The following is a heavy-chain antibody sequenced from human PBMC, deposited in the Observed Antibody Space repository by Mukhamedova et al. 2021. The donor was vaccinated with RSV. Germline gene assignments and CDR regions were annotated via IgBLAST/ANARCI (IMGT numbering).Heavy chain of an antibody. CDR2: IIPIFGTA. CDR3: ARYVIARYMDV. D-gene: IGHD2-21*01. V-gene: IGHV1-69*01. J-gene: IGHJ6*03. Sequence: GGIIPIFGTANYAQKFQGRVTITADESTSTAYMELSSLRSEDMAVYYCARYVIARYMDVWGKGTTVTVSS.